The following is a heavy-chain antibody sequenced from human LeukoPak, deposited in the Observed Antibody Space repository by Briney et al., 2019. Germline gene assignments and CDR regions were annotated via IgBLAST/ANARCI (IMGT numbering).Heavy chain of an antibody. V-gene: IGHV1-18*01. CDR2: ISAYNGNT. Sequence: GASVKVSCKASGYTFNRYGISWERQAPGQGLEWMGWISAYNGNTNYAQKVQGRVTMTTNTSTSTAYMELRSLRSDDTAVYYCAREGAYGDFEYWGQGTLVTVSS. J-gene: IGHJ4*02. CDR3: AREGAYGDFEY. D-gene: IGHD4-17*01. CDR1: GYTFNRYG.